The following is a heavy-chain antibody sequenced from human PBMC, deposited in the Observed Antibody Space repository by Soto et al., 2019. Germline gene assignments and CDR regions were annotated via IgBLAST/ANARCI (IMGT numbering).Heavy chain of an antibody. CDR1: GGSISSSSYY. D-gene: IGHD3-10*01. CDR3: ARHVSPMVRGVIILAPKTNWFDP. Sequence: SETLSLTFTVSGGSISSSSYYWGCIRQPPWKGLELIVSIYYSGSTYYNPSLKSRVTISVYTSKNQFSLKLSSVTAADTAVYYCARHVSPMVRGVIILAPKTNWFDPWGQGTLVPVYS. CDR2: IYYSGST. V-gene: IGHV4-39*01. J-gene: IGHJ5*02.